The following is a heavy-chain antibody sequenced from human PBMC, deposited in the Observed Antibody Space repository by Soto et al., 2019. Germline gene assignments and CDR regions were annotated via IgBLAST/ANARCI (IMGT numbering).Heavy chain of an antibody. CDR1: GYTFTGYY. J-gene: IGHJ6*02. Sequence: EASVKASCKASGYTFTGYYVHWVRQAPGQGLEWMGWINPNSGDTYLAQRFQGRFTMNRDTSIGTAYMELRGLTSDDTAEYYCAKGGAIVAAGTRVYLYNAMDVWGQGTTVTVSS. CDR2: INPNSGDT. CDR3: AKGGAIVAAGTRVYLYNAMDV. V-gene: IGHV1-2*02. D-gene: IGHD1-26*01.